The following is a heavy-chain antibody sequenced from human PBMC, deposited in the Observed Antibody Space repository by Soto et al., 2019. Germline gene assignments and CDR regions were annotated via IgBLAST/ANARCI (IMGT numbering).Heavy chain of an antibody. Sequence: PVGSLRLSCGASGFTFSSYSMNWVRQAPGKGLEWVSYITSKSSTIKYADSVQGRFTVSRDNAKNSLYLQLNSLRDDDTAVYFCAKEKEAGSETSCSLSHFESWGQGTLVTVSS. V-gene: IGHV3-48*02. CDR3: AKEKEAGSETSCSLSHFES. CDR2: ITSKSSTI. J-gene: IGHJ4*02. D-gene: IGHD2-2*01. CDR1: GFTFSSYS.